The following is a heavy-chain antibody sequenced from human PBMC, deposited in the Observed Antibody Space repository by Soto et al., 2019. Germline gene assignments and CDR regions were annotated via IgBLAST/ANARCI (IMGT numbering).Heavy chain of an antibody. V-gene: IGHV3-7*01. Sequence: GGSLRLSCAAAGFTISSYWMSWVSKTPGKGLEWVANIKQDGSEKYYVDSVKGRFTISRDNAKNSLYLQMNSLRAEDTAVYYCARSIAARLNWFDPWGQGTLVTVSS. D-gene: IGHD6-6*01. J-gene: IGHJ5*02. CDR3: ARSIAARLNWFDP. CDR2: IKQDGSEK. CDR1: GFTISSYW.